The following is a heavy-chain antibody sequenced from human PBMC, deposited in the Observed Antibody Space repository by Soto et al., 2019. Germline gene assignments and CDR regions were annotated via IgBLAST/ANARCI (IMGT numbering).Heavy chain of an antibody. CDR1: GFSFTTYGVG. V-gene: IGHV2-5*02. Sequence: QITLKESGPTLVKPTQTLTLTCTFSGFSFTTYGVGVGWIRQAPGKAPEWLALIYWDDQKTFRSSLESRLTITQDTSKDQVVLTITNMEPVDTATYYCTKKGQYHDSSACGRDCYMDVWGKGTTVTVSS. J-gene: IGHJ6*04. CDR2: IYWDDQK. CDR3: TKKGQYHDSSACGRDCYMDV. D-gene: IGHD2-2*01.